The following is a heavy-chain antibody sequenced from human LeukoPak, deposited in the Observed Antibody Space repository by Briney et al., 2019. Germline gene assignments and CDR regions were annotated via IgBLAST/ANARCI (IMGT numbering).Heavy chain of an antibody. CDR1: GFMFSTYW. V-gene: IGHV3-66*01. CDR3: ATGERMVRGDGVDY. J-gene: IGHJ4*02. Sequence: GGSLRLSCAASGFMFSTYWMSWVRQAPGKGLEWVSVIYSGGSTYYADSVKGRFTISRDNSKNTLYLQMNSLRAEDTAVYFCATGERMVRGDGVDYWGQGTLVTVSS. D-gene: IGHD3-10*01. CDR2: IYSGGST.